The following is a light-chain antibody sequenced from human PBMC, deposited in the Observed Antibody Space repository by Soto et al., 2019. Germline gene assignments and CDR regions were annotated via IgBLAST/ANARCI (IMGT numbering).Light chain of an antibody. V-gene: IGKV3-15*01. Sequence: EIVMTQSPATLSVSPGERATLSCRASQSVSSNLAWYQQKPGQAPRLLIYAASTRATGIPARFSGSGSGTEFTLTISILQSEDFAFYYCQRYNNWPPYTFGQGTKLEIK. CDR3: QRYNNWPPYT. CDR1: QSVSSN. CDR2: AAS. J-gene: IGKJ2*01.